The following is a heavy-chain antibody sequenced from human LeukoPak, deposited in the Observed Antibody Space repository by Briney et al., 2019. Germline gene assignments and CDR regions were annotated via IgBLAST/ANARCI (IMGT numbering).Heavy chain of an antibody. CDR3: ARDGGSSLSTFDY. CDR1: GDSVSSISAA. D-gene: IGHD2-15*01. Sequence: SQTLSLTCAISGDSVSSISAAWNWIRQSPSRGLEWLGRTYYRSKWYNDYAESVKSRIIINPDTSKNQFSLQLNSVTPEDTAVYYCARDGGSSLSTFDYWGQGTLVTVSP. J-gene: IGHJ4*02. CDR2: TYYRSKWYN. V-gene: IGHV6-1*01.